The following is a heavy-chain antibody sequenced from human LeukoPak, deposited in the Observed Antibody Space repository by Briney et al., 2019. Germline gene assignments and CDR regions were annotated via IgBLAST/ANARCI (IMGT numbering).Heavy chain of an antibody. CDR1: GFTFSSYA. CDR3: ARFDIAAAATGAFDI. V-gene: IGHV3-64*01. CDR2: ISSNGGST. Sequence: GGSLRLSCAASGFTFSSYAMHWVRQAPGKGLEYVSAISSNGGSTYYANSVKGRFTISRDNSKNTLYLQMGSLRAEDMAVYHCARFDIAAAATGAFDIWGQGTMVTVSS. J-gene: IGHJ3*02. D-gene: IGHD6-13*01.